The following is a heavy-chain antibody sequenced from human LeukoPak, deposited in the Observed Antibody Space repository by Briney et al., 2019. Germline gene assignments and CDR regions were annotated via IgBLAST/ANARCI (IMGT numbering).Heavy chain of an antibody. J-gene: IGHJ3*02. D-gene: IGHD1-26*01. CDR1: GGSISGYY. CDR3: ARVGATYDAFDI. V-gene: IGHV4-59*01. Sequence: PSETQSLTCTVSGGSISGYYWSWIRQPPGKGLEWIAYIYYNGISNYNPSLKSRVIISVDSSKNQFSLKLTSVTAADTAVYYCARVGATYDAFDIWGQGTMVTVSS. CDR2: IYYNGIS.